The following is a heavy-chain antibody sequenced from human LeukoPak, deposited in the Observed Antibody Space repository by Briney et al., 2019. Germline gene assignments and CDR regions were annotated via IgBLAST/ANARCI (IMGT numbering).Heavy chain of an antibody. J-gene: IGHJ4*02. CDR1: GFTFSSYE. D-gene: IGHD3-10*01. CDR2: ISSSGSTI. V-gene: IGHV3-48*03. CDR3: ARGALLWFGELGSFDY. Sequence: GGSLRLSCAASGFTFSSYEMNWVRQAPGKGLEWVSYISSSGSTIYYADSVKGRFTISRDNAKSSLYLQMNSLRAEDTAVYYCARGALLWFGELGSFDYWGQGTLVTVSS.